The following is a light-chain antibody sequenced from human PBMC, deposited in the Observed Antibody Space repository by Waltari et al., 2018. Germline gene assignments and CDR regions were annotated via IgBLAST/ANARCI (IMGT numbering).Light chain of an antibody. V-gene: IGKV3-11*01. CDR1: QRVDYY. J-gene: IGKJ5*01. CDR2: DAS. CDR3: QQRRSWPIT. Sequence: EIVLTQSPATLSLPPGEGATLACRASQRVDYYLAWYQQKPGQAPRLLIHDASNRATGVPARFSGSGSGTDFSLTISSLEPEDFAVYYCQQRRSWPITFGQGTRLEIK.